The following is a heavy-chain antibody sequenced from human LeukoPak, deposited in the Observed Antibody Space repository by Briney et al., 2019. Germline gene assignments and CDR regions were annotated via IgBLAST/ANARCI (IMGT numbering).Heavy chain of an antibody. D-gene: IGHD3-22*01. CDR1: GYSISSGYY. CDR2: IYTSGST. Sequence: PSETLSLTCTVSGYSISSGYYWSWIRQPAGKGLEWIGRIYTSGSTNYNPSLKSRATISVDTSKNQFSLKLSSVTAADTAVYYCARYYYDSSGSAVFDIWGQGTMVTVSS. V-gene: IGHV4-61*02. CDR3: ARYYYDSSGSAVFDI. J-gene: IGHJ3*02.